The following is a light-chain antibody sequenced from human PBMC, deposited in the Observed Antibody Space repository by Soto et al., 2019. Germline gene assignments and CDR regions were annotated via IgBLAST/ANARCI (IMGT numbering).Light chain of an antibody. J-gene: IGLJ2*01. CDR2: DVS. Sequence: QSALTQPASVSGSPGQSITISCTGTSSDVGDYNYVSWYQQDPGKAPKLMIYDVSNRPSGVSNRFSGSKSGNTASLTISGLQAEDEADYYCSSYTSSSTLVVFGGRTKLTVL. V-gene: IGLV2-14*01. CDR3: SSYTSSSTLVV. CDR1: SSDVGDYNY.